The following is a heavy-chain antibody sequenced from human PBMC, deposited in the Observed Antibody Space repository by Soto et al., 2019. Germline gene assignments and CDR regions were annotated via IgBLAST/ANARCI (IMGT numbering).Heavy chain of an antibody. CDR3: ARELLFYDSDGFSWDDAFDI. CDR2: IYQSGST. V-gene: IGHV4-30-2*01. D-gene: IGHD3-22*01. J-gene: IGHJ3*02. CDR1: GGSLSSSAYS. Sequence: SETLSLICAVSGGSLSSSAYSWSWIRQPPGKGLEWIGFIYQSGSTYYNPSLKSRVTMSLDRPKNQFSLKLSSVTAADTAVYYCARELLFYDSDGFSWDDAFDIWGQGTMVTVS.